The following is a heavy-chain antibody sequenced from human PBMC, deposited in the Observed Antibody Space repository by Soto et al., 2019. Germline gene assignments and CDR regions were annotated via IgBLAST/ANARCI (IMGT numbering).Heavy chain of an antibody. D-gene: IGHD6-13*01. Sequence: GASVKVSSEAPGYTLTCYYMHWVRQAPEQGLEWMGIINPSGGSTSYAQKFQGRVTMTRDTSTSTVYMELSSLRSEDTAVYYCASEGIPVAGGANDVCYGMDVWGQGTTVPVSS. CDR1: GYTLTCYY. J-gene: IGHJ6*02. V-gene: IGHV1-46*03. CDR3: ASEGIPVAGGANDVCYGMDV. CDR2: INPSGGST.